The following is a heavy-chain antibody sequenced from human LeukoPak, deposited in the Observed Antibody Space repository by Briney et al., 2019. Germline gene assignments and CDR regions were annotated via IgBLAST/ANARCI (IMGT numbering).Heavy chain of an antibody. CDR2: IKPKSGGA. Sequence: ASVKLSCKASGYTFTGYFMNWVRQAPGPGHEWMGWIKPKSGGANYAQKFQGRVTMTRDTSISTACMELSSLISDDTAVYYCARGSSVRDWFDLWGQGTLVTVSS. J-gene: IGHJ5*02. V-gene: IGHV1-2*02. D-gene: IGHD3-10*01. CDR3: ARGSSVRDWFDL. CDR1: GYTFTGYF.